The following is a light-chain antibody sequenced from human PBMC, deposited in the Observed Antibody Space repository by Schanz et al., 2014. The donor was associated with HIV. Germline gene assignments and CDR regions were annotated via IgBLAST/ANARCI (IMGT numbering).Light chain of an antibody. CDR1: SSDVGGYNY. V-gene: IGLV2-14*03. J-gene: IGLJ1*01. CDR2: DVS. CDR3: ASYTTSHTFV. Sequence: QSALTQPASVSGSPGQSITISCTGTSSDVGGYNYVSWYQQLPGKAPTLIIYDVSSRPSGVSDRFAASKSGNTASLTISGLQAEDEADYYCASYTTSHTFVFGTGTKVTVL.